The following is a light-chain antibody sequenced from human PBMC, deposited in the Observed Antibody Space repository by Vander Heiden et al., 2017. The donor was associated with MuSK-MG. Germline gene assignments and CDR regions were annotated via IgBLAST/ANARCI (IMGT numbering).Light chain of an antibody. V-gene: IGLV2-23*02. J-gene: IGLJ3*02. CDR2: DVT. CDR1: SSDIGRYEL. Sequence: QSALTQPASVSGPPGQSTSITCTGTSSDIGRYELLSWYQQYPGNPRKLIICDVTKRPTGVPDRFSGSKSGNTASLTTSGRQAEEEDDYYGFSYASSDTWVFGGGTKLTVL. CDR3: FSYASSDTWV.